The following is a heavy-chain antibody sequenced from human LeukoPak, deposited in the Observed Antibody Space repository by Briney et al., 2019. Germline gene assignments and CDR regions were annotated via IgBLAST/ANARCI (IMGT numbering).Heavy chain of an antibody. CDR2: IRSKAYGGTT. V-gene: IGHV3-49*03. Sequence: GGSLRLSCTASGFTFGDYAMSWFRQAPGKGLEWVGFIRSKAYGGTTGYAASVKGRFTISRDDSKSIAYLQMNSLKTEDTAVYYCTNYGDLTYYYYYYMDVWGKGTTVTVSS. D-gene: IGHD4-17*01. CDR3: TNYGDLTYYYYYYMDV. CDR1: GFTFGDYA. J-gene: IGHJ6*03.